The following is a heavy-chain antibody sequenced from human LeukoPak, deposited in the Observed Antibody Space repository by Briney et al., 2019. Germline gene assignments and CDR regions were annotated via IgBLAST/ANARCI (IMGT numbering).Heavy chain of an antibody. V-gene: IGHV1-69*13. CDR3: ARDLDYDSPLAFDI. J-gene: IGHJ3*02. D-gene: IGHD3-22*01. CDR2: IIPIFGTA. Sequence: SVKVSCKASGGTFSSYAISWVRQAPGQGLEWMGGIIPIFGTANYAQKFQGRVTITADESTSTAYMELSSLRSEDTAVYYCARDLDYDSPLAFDIWGQGTMVSVSS. CDR1: GGTFSSYA.